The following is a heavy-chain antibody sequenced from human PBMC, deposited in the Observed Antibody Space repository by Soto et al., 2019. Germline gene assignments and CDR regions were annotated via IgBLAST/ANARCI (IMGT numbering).Heavy chain of an antibody. CDR3: ARTPIGYSCSWYFIDY. D-gene: IGHD6-13*01. Sequence: PSETLSLTCAVSGGSISSSNWWSWVRQPPGKGLEWIGEIYHSGSTNYNPSLKSRVTISVDKSKNQFSLKLSSVTAADTAVYYCARTPIGYSCSWYFIDYWGQGTLVTVSS. V-gene: IGHV4-4*02. J-gene: IGHJ4*02. CDR1: GGSISSSNW. CDR2: IYHSGST.